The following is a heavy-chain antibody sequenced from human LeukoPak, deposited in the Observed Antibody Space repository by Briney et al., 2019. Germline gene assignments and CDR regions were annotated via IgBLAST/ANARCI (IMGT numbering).Heavy chain of an antibody. Sequence: GSSVKVSCKASGGTFSSYAISWVRQAPGQGLDWMGWISAYNGNTNYAQKLQGRVTMTTDTSTSTAYMELRSLRSDDTAVYYCARFKLSSSSADDYWGQGTLVTVSS. CDR2: ISAYNGNT. CDR1: GGTFSSYA. J-gene: IGHJ4*02. CDR3: ARFKLSSSSADDY. V-gene: IGHV1-18*01. D-gene: IGHD6-13*01.